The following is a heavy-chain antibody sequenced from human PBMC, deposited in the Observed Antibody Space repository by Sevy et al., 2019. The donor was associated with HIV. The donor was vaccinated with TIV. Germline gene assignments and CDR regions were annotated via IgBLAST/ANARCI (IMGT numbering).Heavy chain of an antibody. CDR2: ITWDGGST. J-gene: IGHJ4*02. CDR3: AKDISGEGYLGSGYFDY. D-gene: IGHD2-15*01. CDR1: GFTFDDYT. V-gene: IGHV3-43*01. Sequence: GGSLRLSCAASGFTFDDYTMNWVRQAPGKGLEWVSLITWDGGSTYYADSVKGRFTISRDNSKNSHYLQMNSLRTEETALYYCAKDISGEGYLGSGYFDYWGQGTLVTVSS.